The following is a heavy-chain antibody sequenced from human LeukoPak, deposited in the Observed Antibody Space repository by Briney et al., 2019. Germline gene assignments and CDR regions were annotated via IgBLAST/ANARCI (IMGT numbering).Heavy chain of an antibody. Sequence: SETLSLTCTVSGGSISSGSYYWSWIRQPAGKGLEWIGRIYTSGSTNYNPSLKSRVTISVDTSKNQFSLKLCSVTAADTAVYYCASGDSSGYYPFDYWGQGTLVTVSS. CDR2: IYTSGST. CDR1: GGSISSGSYY. CDR3: ASGDSSGYYPFDY. J-gene: IGHJ4*02. D-gene: IGHD3-22*01. V-gene: IGHV4-61*02.